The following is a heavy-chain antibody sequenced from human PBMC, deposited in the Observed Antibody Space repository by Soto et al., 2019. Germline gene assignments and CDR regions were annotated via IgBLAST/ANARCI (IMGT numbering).Heavy chain of an antibody. CDR2: IWHDGSYK. CDR1: GFTFSSSG. Sequence: QVQLVESGGGVVQPGRSLRLSCAAFGFTFSSSGMHWVRQAPGKGLEWVAVIWHDGSYKYKADSVKGRFTISRDNSKNTLYLQMNSLRAEDTAVYYWARGNWKYGYFDYWGQGTLVTVSS. J-gene: IGHJ4*02. CDR3: ARGNWKYGYFDY. V-gene: IGHV3-33*01. D-gene: IGHD1-1*01.